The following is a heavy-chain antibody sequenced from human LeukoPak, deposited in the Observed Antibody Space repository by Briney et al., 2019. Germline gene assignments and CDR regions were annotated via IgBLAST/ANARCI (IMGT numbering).Heavy chain of an antibody. Sequence: GTSVKVSSKASGFTFTSSAVQWVRQARGQRLEWIGWIVVGSGNTNYAQKFQERVTITRDMSTSTAYMELSSLRSEDTAVYYCAADHSVRGVNCAFDIWGQGTMVTVSS. J-gene: IGHJ3*02. CDR2: IVVGSGNT. CDR3: AADHSVRGVNCAFDI. D-gene: IGHD3-10*01. CDR1: GFTFTSSA. V-gene: IGHV1-58*01.